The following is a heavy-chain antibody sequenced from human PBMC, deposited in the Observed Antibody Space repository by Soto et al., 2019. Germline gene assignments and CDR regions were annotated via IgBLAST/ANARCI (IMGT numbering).Heavy chain of an antibody. J-gene: IGHJ4*02. D-gene: IGHD3-10*01. V-gene: IGHV3-49*04. CDR1: GFTFGDYA. Sequence: GGSLRLSCSASGFTFGDYAMSWVRQAPGKGLEWVGFIRSKAYGGTTEYAASVEGRFTISRDDSKSIAYLQMSSLKTDDTAVYYCTRDGDYYASGTYGYFDYWGQGTLVTVSS. CDR2: IRSKAYGGTT. CDR3: TRDGDYYASGTYGYFDY.